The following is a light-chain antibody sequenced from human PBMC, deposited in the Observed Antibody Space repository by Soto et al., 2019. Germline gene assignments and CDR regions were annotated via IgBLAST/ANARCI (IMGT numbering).Light chain of an antibody. CDR3: HHYGTSFT. J-gene: IGKJ4*01. Sequence: EIVMMQSPATLSVSPGERATLSCMASQSLSINYLAWYQQKPGQTPRLLIYDTSSRAAGIPDRFSGSGSGTDFTLTISRVEPEDFAVYYCHHYGTSFTFGGGTKVDI. CDR1: QSLSINY. V-gene: IGKV3-20*01. CDR2: DTS.